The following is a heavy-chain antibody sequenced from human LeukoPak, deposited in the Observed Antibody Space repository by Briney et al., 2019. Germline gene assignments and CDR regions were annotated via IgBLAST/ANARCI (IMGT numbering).Heavy chain of an antibody. D-gene: IGHD6-13*01. CDR2: IIPILGIA. Sequence: SVKVSCKASGGTFSSYAISWVRQVPGQGLEWMGRIIPILGIANYAQKFQGRVTITADKSTSTAYMGLSSLRSEDTAVYYCARDWIAAAGTTYYYYGMDVWGQGTTVTVSS. V-gene: IGHV1-69*04. J-gene: IGHJ6*02. CDR3: ARDWIAAAGTTYYYYGMDV. CDR1: GGTFSSYA.